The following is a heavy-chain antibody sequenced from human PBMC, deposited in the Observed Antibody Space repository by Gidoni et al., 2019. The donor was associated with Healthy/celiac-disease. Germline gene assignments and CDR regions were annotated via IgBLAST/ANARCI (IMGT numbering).Heavy chain of an antibody. CDR2: IWYDGSNK. V-gene: IGHV3-33*01. D-gene: IGHD3-10*01. Sequence: QVQLVESGGGVVQPGRSLSLSCAASGFTFSSCGMHWVRQAPGKGLEWVAVIWYDGSNKYYADSVKGRFTISRDNSKNTLYLQMNSLRAEDTAVYYCAREGGSGTPGERWFDPWGQGTLVTVSS. CDR3: AREGGSGTPGERWFDP. CDR1: GFTFSSCG. J-gene: IGHJ5*02.